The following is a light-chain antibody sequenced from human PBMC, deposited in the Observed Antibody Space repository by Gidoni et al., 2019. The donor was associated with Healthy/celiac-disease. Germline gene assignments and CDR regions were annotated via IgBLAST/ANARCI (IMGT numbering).Light chain of an antibody. CDR3: QSYDSSLSGSNWV. CDR1: SSNSGAGYD. V-gene: IGLV1-40*01. J-gene: IGLJ3*02. CDR2: GNS. Sequence: QSVLTQPPSVSGAPGQRVTISCTGSSSNSGAGYDVHWYQQLPGTAPKLLIYGNSHPPSGVPDRFSGSKSGTSASLAITGLQAEDEADYYCQSYDSSLSGSNWVFGGGTKLTVL.